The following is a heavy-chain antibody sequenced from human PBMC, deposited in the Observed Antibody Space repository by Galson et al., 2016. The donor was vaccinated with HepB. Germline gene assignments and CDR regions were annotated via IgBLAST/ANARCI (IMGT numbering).Heavy chain of an antibody. CDR1: GGTFSSYA. CDR3: ARAWSSWYVNQHYYYGMDV. Sequence: CKASGGTFSSYAISWVRQAPGQGLEWMGGIIPMFGTANYAQKFQGRVTITADESTSTAYMELSSLRSEDRAVYYCARAWSSWYVNQHYYYGMDVWGQGTTVTVSS. CDR2: IIPMFGTA. D-gene: IGHD6-13*01. J-gene: IGHJ6*02. V-gene: IGHV1-69*01.